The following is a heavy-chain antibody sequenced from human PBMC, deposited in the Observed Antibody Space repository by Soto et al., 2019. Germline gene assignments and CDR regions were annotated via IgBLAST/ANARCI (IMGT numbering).Heavy chain of an antibody. V-gene: IGHV1-18*01. Sequence: ASVKVSCKASGYTFTSYGISWVRQAPGQGLEWMGWISAYNGNTNYAQKLQGRVTMTTDTSTSTAYMELRSLRSDDTAVYYCASGFTYYYDSSGYYVRELDYWGQGTLVTVSS. CDR2: ISAYNGNT. J-gene: IGHJ4*02. CDR3: ASGFTYYYDSSGYYVRELDY. CDR1: GYTFTSYG. D-gene: IGHD3-22*01.